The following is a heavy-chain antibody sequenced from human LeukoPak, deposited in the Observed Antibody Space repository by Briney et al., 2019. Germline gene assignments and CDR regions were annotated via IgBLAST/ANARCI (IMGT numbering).Heavy chain of an antibody. J-gene: IGHJ4*02. Sequence: PGGSLRLSCAASGFTFSSYEMNWVRQAPGKGLEWVSYISSSGSTIYYADSVKGRFTISRDNAKNSLYLQMNSLRAEDTAVYYCARDRYYGSGSYYDYWGQGALVTVSS. CDR1: GFTFSSYE. D-gene: IGHD3-10*01. V-gene: IGHV3-48*03. CDR2: ISSSGSTI. CDR3: ARDRYYGSGSYYDY.